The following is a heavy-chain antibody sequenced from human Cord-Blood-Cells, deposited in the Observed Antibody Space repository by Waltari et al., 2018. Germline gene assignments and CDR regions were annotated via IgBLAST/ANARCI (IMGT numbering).Heavy chain of an antibody. D-gene: IGHD3-9*01. CDR1: GYTLTELS. Sequence: QVQLVQSGAEVKKPGASVKVSCKVSGYTLTELSMHWVRQAPGKGLEWMGGFDPEDGETSYEQKFQGRVTMTEDTSTDTAYMELSSLRSEDTAVYYCATTLAHYDILTGYFSYWYFDLWGRGTLVTVSS. V-gene: IGHV1-24*01. CDR3: ATTLAHYDILTGYFSYWYFDL. CDR2: FDPEDGET. J-gene: IGHJ2*01.